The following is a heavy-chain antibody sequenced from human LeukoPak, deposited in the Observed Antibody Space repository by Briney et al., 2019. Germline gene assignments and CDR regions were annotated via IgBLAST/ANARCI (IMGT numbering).Heavy chain of an antibody. J-gene: IGHJ4*02. CDR3: ARYHWNDVAY. CDR1: GFTFSDYW. V-gene: IGHV3-7*01. CDR2: IKEDGSEK. Sequence: GGSLRLSCAASGFTFSDYWMNWVRQAPGKGLGWVANIKEDGSEKYYVDSVRGRFTISRDNAKNSLYLQMNSLRAEDSAVYYCARYHWNDVAYWGQGTLVTVSS. D-gene: IGHD1-1*01.